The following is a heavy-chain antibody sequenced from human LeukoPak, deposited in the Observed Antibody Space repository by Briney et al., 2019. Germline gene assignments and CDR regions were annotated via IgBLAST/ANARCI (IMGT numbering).Heavy chain of an antibody. V-gene: IGHV3-15*01. CDR1: GFTFSNAW. Sequence: GGSLRLSCAVSGFTFSNAWMSWVRQAPGKGLEWVGRIKRKTDGGTTDYAAPVKGRFTISRDDSTDTLYLQMNSLKTEDTAVYYCTTDRGYYDSSGYSFDYWGQGTLVTVSS. D-gene: IGHD3-22*01. CDR2: IKRKTDGGTT. J-gene: IGHJ4*02. CDR3: TTDRGYYDSSGYSFDY.